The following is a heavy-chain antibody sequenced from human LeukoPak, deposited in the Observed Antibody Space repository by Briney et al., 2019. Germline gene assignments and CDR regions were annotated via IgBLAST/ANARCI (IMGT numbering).Heavy chain of an antibody. D-gene: IGHD3-10*01. Sequence: GASVKVSCKASVYTFTGYYMHWVRQAPGQGLEWMGWINPNSGGTNYAQKFQGRVTMTRDTSISTAYMELSRLRSDDTAVYYCASLAGSYYYGSGSRWYDAFDIWGQGTMVTVSS. CDR3: ASLAGSYYYGSGSRWYDAFDI. CDR2: INPNSGGT. CDR1: VYTFTGYY. J-gene: IGHJ3*02. V-gene: IGHV1-2*02.